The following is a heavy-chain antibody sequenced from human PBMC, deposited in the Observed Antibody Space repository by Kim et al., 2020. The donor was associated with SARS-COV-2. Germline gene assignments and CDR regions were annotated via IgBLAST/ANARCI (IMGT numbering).Heavy chain of an antibody. D-gene: IGHD4-17*01. CDR3: ARVGHDYGDYYFDY. Sequence: AASVKGRLTSSRDDSKKPLYLQMNSLKTEETAVYYCARVGHDYGDYYFDYWGQGTLVTVSS. V-gene: IGHV3-72*01. J-gene: IGHJ4*02.